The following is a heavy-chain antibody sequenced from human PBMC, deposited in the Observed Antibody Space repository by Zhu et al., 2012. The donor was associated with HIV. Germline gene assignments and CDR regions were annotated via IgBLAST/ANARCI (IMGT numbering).Heavy chain of an antibody. V-gene: IGHV4-28*01. J-gene: IGHJ6*03. D-gene: IGHD3-9*01. CDR3: ARIREDILTGYYYYYMDV. CDR1: GYSISSSNW. Sequence: QVQLQESGPGLVKPSDTLSLTCAVSGYSISSSNWWGWIRQPPGKGLEWIAYMSYSGSTYYNVSLKSRVTMSVDTSKNQFSLKLRSVTAVETAVYYCARIREDILTGYYYYYMDVWGKGTTVTVSS. CDR2: MSYSGST.